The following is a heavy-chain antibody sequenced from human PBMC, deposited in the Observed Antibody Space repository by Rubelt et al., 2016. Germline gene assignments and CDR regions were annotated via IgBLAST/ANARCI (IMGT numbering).Heavy chain of an antibody. V-gene: IGHV4-39*01. D-gene: IGHD1-7*01. CDR3: ARHQLQRNWNYEYNWFDP. J-gene: IGHJ5*02. CDR2: IYYSGST. Sequence: QLQLQESGPGLVKPSETLSLTCTVSGGSISSSSYYWGWIRQPPGKGLEWIGSIYYSGSTYYNPSLKGRVTISVDTSKSRVSLRLSSVTAADTAVYYCARHQLQRNWNYEYNWFDPWGQGTLVTVSS. CDR1: GGSISSSSYY.